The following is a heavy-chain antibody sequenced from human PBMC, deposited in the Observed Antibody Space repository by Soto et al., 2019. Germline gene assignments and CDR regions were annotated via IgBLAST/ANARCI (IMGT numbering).Heavy chain of an antibody. CDR3: ARGLFYSASSAYYGY. CDR1: EFTFSSYT. D-gene: IGHD3-22*01. Sequence: EVQLVESGGGLVKPGGSLRLSCAASEFTFSSYTMNWVRQAPGKGLEWVSSISSSSSYIYYADSVKGRFTISRDNAKNSLAPQMNRLRAEATAVSYCARGLFYSASSAYYGYWGQGTLVTVYS. J-gene: IGHJ4*02. CDR2: ISSSSSYI. V-gene: IGHV3-21*01.